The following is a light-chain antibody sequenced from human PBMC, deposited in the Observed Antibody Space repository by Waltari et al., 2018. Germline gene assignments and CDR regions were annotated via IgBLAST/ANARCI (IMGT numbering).Light chain of an antibody. CDR2: AAS. Sequence: DIQMTQSPSSVSASVGDRVTITCRASQGISSWLAWYPQKPGKAPKLLIYAASSLQSWVPSRFSGSGSGTDFTLTISSLQPEDFATYYCQQANSFLRTFTFGPGTKVDIK. J-gene: IGKJ3*01. CDR3: QQANSFLRTFT. CDR1: QGISSW. V-gene: IGKV1-12*01.